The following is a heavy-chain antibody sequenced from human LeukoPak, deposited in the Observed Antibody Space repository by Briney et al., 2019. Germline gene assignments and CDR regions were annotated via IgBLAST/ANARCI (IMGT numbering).Heavy chain of an antibody. CDR3: ARLTTLGGSAFDI. Sequence: ASVKVSCKASGYTFTGYYMHWVRQAPGQGLEWMGWINPNSGGTNYAQKFQGRVTMTRDTSISTAYMELSRLRSDDTAVYYCARLTTLGGSAFDIWGQGTMVTVSS. D-gene: IGHD1-26*01. CDR1: GYTFTGYY. V-gene: IGHV1-2*02. CDR2: INPNSGGT. J-gene: IGHJ3*02.